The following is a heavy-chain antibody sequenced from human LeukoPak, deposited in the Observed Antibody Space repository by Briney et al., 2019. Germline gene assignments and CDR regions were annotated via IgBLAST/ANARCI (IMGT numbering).Heavy chain of an antibody. D-gene: IGHD3-16*01. CDR2: ISGSGKYI. Sequence: GGSLRLSCAASEFTFSSYNMNWVRQAPGKGLEWVSCISGSGKYIYYADSVKGRFTISRDNAKNSLYLQMNSLRAEDTALYYCAKGGSPTLWDAFDIWGQGTMVTVSS. J-gene: IGHJ3*02. V-gene: IGHV3-21*04. CDR1: EFTFSSYN. CDR3: AKGGSPTLWDAFDI.